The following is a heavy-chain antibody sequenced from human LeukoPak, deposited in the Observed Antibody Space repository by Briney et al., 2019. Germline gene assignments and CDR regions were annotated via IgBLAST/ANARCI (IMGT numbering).Heavy chain of an antibody. J-gene: IGHJ4*02. CDR1: GFTFSSYE. CDR2: ISSSGSNI. Sequence: GGSLRLSCAASGFTFSSYEMNWVRQAPGKGLEWISYISSSGSNIYYADSVKGRFTISRDNAKNSLYLQMNSLRAEDTAVYYCARDPGSGWYGVDYWGQGTLVTVSS. D-gene: IGHD6-19*01. CDR3: ARDPGSGWYGVDY. V-gene: IGHV3-48*03.